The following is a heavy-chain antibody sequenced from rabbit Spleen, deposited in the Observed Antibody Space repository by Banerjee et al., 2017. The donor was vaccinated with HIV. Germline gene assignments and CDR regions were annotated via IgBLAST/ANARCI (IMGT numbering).Heavy chain of an antibody. CDR3: ARSGYVGGDYTWDL. D-gene: IGHD1-1*01. Sequence: QQQLEESGGGLVKPGGTLTLTCKASGIDFSSYYYMCWVRQAPGKGLEWIAGIYVGSGSTHYASWAKGRFTMYKTSSTTVTLQLTSLTAADTATYFCARSGYVGGDYTWDLWGPGTLVTVS. CDR1: GIDFSSYYY. CDR2: IYVGSGST. V-gene: IGHV1S45*01. J-gene: IGHJ4*01.